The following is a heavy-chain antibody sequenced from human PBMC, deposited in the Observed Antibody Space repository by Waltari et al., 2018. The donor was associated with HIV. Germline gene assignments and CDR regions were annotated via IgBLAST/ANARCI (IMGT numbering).Heavy chain of an antibody. D-gene: IGHD1-26*01. CDR1: GYSFTVYW. V-gene: IGHV5-51*01. J-gene: IGHJ5*02. CDR2: IYPGYTDT. Sequence: EVQLVQSGAEVKKHGESLTLSCKCSGYSFTVYWHGWVGTMPGQGLAWMGIIYPGYTDTRYSPSFQGQVTISADKSISTAYLQWGSLKASDTAMYYCARLGRRFEVGATIWFDPWGQGTMVTVSS. CDR3: ARLGRRFEVGATIWFDP.